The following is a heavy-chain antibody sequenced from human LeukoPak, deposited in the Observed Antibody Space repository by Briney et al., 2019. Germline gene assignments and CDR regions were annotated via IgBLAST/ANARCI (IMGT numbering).Heavy chain of an antibody. V-gene: IGHV3-48*03. D-gene: IGHD3-22*01. CDR1: EFTFSSY. CDR3: ARDSSGYFHWFDP. J-gene: IGHJ5*02. CDR2: ISSSGSTI. Sequence: GGSLRLSCAASEFTFSSYMNWVRQAPGKGLEWVSYISSSGSTIYYADSVKGRFTISRDNAKNSLYLQMNSLRAEDTAVYYCARDSSGYFHWFDPWGQGTLVTVSS.